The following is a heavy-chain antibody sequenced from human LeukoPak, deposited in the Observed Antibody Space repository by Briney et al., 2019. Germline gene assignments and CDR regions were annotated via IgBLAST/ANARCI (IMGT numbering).Heavy chain of an antibody. D-gene: IGHD1-7*01. CDR1: GFTFSSYW. Sequence: GSLRLSCAASGFTFSSYWMHWVRQAPGEGLLWVARIKTDGSMTSHADPVKGRFTISRDNAKNTLYLQMNSLRAEDTAVYYCTRDGGTTFFDYWGQGTLVTVSS. V-gene: IGHV3-74*01. CDR3: TRDGGTTFFDY. CDR2: IKTDGSMT. J-gene: IGHJ4*02.